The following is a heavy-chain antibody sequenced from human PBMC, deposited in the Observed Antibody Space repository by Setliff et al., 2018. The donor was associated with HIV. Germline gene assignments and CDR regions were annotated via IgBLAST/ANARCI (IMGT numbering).Heavy chain of an antibody. Sequence: KPSETLSLTCSVSGGSTTSGGYYWGWIRQHPGKGLEYIGYIYYSGSTYYNPSLKSRVTMSIDTSTQQFFLNVTSVTAADTAVYYCAGFSYNFWVYRFDHWGQGALVTVSS. D-gene: IGHD3-3*01. CDR2: IYYSGST. J-gene: IGHJ4*02. CDR3: AGFSYNFWVYRFDH. V-gene: IGHV4-31*03. CDR1: GGSTTSGGYY.